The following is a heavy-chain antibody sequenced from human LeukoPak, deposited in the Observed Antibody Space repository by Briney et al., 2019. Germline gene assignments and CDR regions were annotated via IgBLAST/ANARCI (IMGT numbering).Heavy chain of an antibody. CDR2: GSPDGNSA. CDR1: GFALSGSW. D-gene: IGHD1-26*01. CDR3: TRVPVGSTGLFDS. V-gene: IGHV3-74*01. J-gene: IGHJ4*02. Sequence: GGSLRLSCAASGFALSGSWMHWVRQAPGKGLVWVSRGSPDGNSAIYADSVKGRFTISRDNARNTIYLQMNSLRPEDTAMYYCTRVPVGSTGLFDSWGQGTLVTVSS.